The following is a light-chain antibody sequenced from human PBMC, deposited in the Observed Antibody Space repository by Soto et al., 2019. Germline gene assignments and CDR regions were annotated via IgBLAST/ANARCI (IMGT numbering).Light chain of an antibody. Sequence: EIVMTQSPASLSASPGERAALSCRASQSVRSNLAWYQQTPGQAPRLLIYRASTRAVGIPARLSGSGSGTEFTLTISSLQSEEGAVDVCQLYTNWPITFGQGTRVEIK. CDR1: QSVRSN. J-gene: IGKJ5*01. CDR3: QLYTNWPIT. CDR2: RAS. V-gene: IGKV3-15*01.